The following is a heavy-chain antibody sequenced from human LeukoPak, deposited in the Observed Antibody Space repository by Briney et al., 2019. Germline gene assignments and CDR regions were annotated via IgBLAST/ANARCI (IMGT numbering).Heavy chain of an antibody. Sequence: SETLSLTCAVYGGSFSGYYWRWIRQFPGKGLEWIGEIHHSGSTNYNPSLKSRVTISVDKSKNRCSLKLSCVTAADTAVYYCARGPYYYDSSGPGDAFDIWGQGTMVTVSS. J-gene: IGHJ3*02. V-gene: IGHV4-34*01. CDR2: IHHSGST. D-gene: IGHD3-22*01. CDR3: ARGPYYYDSSGPGDAFDI. CDR1: GGSFSGYY.